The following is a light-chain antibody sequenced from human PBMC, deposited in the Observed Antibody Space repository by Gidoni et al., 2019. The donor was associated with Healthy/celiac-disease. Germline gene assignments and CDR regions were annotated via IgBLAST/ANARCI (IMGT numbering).Light chain of an antibody. CDR3: QQSYSTPAPT. Sequence: DIQMTQSPSSLSASVGDRVTITCRASQSISSYLNWYQQKPGKAPKLLIYAASSLQSGVPSRISGSGSGTDFTLTISSLQPEDFATYYCQQSYSTPAPTFGGGTKVEIK. CDR2: AAS. CDR1: QSISSY. V-gene: IGKV1-39*01. J-gene: IGKJ4*01.